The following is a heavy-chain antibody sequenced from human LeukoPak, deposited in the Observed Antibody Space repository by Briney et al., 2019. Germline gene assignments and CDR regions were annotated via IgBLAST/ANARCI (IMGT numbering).Heavy chain of an antibody. D-gene: IGHD4-17*01. Sequence: GGSLRLSCAASGFTFSSCGMHWVRQAPGKGLEWVAVIWYDGSNKYYADSVMGRFTISRDNSKNTLYLQMNSLRAEDTAVYYCARDRGDYGDSFDAFDIWGQGTMVTVSS. CDR3: ARDRGDYGDSFDAFDI. V-gene: IGHV3-33*01. CDR2: IWYDGSNK. CDR1: GFTFSSCG. J-gene: IGHJ3*02.